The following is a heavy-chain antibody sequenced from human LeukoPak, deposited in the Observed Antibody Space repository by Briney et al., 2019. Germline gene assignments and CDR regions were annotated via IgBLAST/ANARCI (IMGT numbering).Heavy chain of an antibody. V-gene: IGHV3-30*04. J-gene: IGHJ6*02. CDR2: ISFDGTNK. D-gene: IGHD5-24*01. CDR3: ARSSDRRDSGMNV. CDR1: GFTFSSYA. Sequence: GKSLRLSCAASGFTFSSYAMHWVRQAPGKGLEWATVISFDGTNKYYADSVKGRFTISRDNSKNTLYLQMNSLRTEDTAVYYCARSSDRRDSGMNVWGQGTTVTVAS.